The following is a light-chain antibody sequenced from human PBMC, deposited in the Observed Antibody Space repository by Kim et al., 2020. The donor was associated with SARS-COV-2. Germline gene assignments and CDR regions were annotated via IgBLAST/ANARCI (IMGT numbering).Light chain of an antibody. J-gene: IGKJ4*01. V-gene: IGKV3-11*01. Sequence: SFSPGERATRSCRASQSVSNYVAWYQQKPGQAPRLLIYDASNRATGIPARFSGSGSGTDITLTISSLEPEDFAVYYCQQRSNWLTFGGGTKVDIK. CDR2: DAS. CDR3: QQRSNWLT. CDR1: QSVSNY.